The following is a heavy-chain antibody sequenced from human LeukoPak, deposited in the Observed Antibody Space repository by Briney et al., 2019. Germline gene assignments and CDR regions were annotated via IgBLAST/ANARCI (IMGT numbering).Heavy chain of an antibody. CDR1: GYTFTSYY. D-gene: IGHD1-26*01. Sequence: APVKVSCKASGYTFTSYYMHWVRQAPGQGLEWMGIINPSGGSTSYAQKFQGRVTMTRDMSTSTVYMELSSLRSEDTAVYYCARGEHPNWFDPWGQGTLVTVSS. CDR3: ARGEHPNWFDP. V-gene: IGHV1-46*01. J-gene: IGHJ5*02. CDR2: INPSGGST.